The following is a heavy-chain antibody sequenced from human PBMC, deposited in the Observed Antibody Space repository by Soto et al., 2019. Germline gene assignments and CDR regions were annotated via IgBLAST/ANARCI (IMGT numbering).Heavy chain of an antibody. Sequence: GGSVRLSCSASVFTFTAFGMHWVRQAPGKGLEWVAGLSYNGNKKYYGDSVKGRFTISRDNSKKILYLEMNSLRKEDSALYFCAKLWGSQNDLNRCDSCGQGSLVIVSA. CDR3: AKLWGSQNDLNRCDS. D-gene: IGHD1-1*01. V-gene: IGHV3-30*18. CDR1: VFTFTAFG. J-gene: IGHJ4*02. CDR2: LSYNGNKK.